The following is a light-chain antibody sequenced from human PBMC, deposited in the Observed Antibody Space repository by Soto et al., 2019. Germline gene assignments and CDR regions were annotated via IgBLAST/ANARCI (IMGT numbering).Light chain of an antibody. CDR1: SSDIGGYNY. J-gene: IGLJ2*01. CDR2: DVT. Sequence: QSALTQPASVSGSPGQSITISCTGTSSDIGGYNYVSWYQQHPGKAPKLMIYDVTNRPSGVSNRFSGSKSGSTASLTISGIQAEDEADYYCSSYTRSSTLVFGGGTKLTVL. V-gene: IGLV2-14*01. CDR3: SSYTRSSTLV.